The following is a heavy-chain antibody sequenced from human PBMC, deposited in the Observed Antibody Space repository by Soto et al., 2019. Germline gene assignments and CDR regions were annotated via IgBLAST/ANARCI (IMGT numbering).Heavy chain of an antibody. D-gene: IGHD1-26*01. V-gene: IGHV4-30-4*01. CDR3: ARPRRDSGSFDDAFDI. CDR1: GGSISSGDYY. Sequence: SETLSLTCTVSGGSISSGDYYWSWIRQPPGKGLEWIGYIYYSGSTYYNPSLKSRVTISVDTSKNQFSLKLSSVTAADTAVYYCARPRRDSGSFDDAFDIWGQGTMVTVSS. J-gene: IGHJ3*02. CDR2: IYYSGST.